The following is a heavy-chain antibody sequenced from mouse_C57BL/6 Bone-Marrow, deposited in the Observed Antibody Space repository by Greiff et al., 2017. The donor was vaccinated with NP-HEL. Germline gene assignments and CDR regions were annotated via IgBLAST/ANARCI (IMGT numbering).Heavy chain of an antibody. CDR1: GFTFSDYG. Sequence: EVKVVESGGGLVQPGGSLKLSCAASGFTFSDYGMAWVRQAPRKGPEWVAFISNLAYSIYYADTVTGRFTISRENAKNTLYREMSSLRSEDTAMYYCARLGYYGSRRFAYWGQGTLVTVSA. V-gene: IGHV5-15*01. CDR2: ISNLAYSI. D-gene: IGHD1-1*01. CDR3: ARLGYYGSRRFAY. J-gene: IGHJ3*01.